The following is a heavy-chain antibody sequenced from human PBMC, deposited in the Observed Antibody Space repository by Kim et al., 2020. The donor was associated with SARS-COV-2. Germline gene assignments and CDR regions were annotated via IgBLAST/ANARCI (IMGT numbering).Heavy chain of an antibody. D-gene: IGHD2-2*01. CDR1: GGSISSGGYY. Sequence: SETLSLTCTVSGGSISSGGYYWSWIRQHPGKGLEWIGYIYYSGSTYYNPSLKSRVTISVDTSKNQFSLKLSSVTAADTAVYYCARGLGCSSTSCSDDYYYYYYMDVWGKGTTVTVSS. V-gene: IGHV4-31*03. CDR2: IYYSGST. J-gene: IGHJ6*03. CDR3: ARGLGCSSTSCSDDYYYYYYMDV.